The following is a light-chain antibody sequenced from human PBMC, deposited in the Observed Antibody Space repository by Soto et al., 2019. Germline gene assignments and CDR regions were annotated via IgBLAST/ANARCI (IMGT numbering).Light chain of an antibody. Sequence: EIVLTQSPATLSLSPGERATLSWRASQSGSSYLAWYQQKPGQAPRLLIYGASSRATGIPDRFSGSGSGTDFTLTISRLEPEDVAVYYCQQYGSSPITFGQGTRLEIK. V-gene: IGKV3-20*01. CDR1: QSGSSY. CDR2: GAS. CDR3: QQYGSSPIT. J-gene: IGKJ5*01.